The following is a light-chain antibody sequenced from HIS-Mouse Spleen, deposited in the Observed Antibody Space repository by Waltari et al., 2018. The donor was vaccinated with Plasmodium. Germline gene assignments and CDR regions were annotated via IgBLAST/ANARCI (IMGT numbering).Light chain of an antibody. Sequence: SYELTQPSSVSVSPGQTARITCSGDVLAKTYARWFQQKPGQAPVLVIYKDSERPSGIPERFSGSSSGTTVTLTISVAHVEDEADYYCYSAADNNWVFGGGTKLTVL. V-gene: IGLV3-27*01. CDR3: YSAADNNWV. CDR2: KDS. J-gene: IGLJ3*02. CDR1: VLAKTY.